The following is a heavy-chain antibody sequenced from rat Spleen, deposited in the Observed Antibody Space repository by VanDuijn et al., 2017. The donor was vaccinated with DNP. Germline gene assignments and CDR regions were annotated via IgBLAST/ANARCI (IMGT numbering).Heavy chain of an antibody. CDR1: GFTFSNYD. Sequence: EVQLVESGGGLVQPGRSLKLSCAASGFTFSNYDMAWVRQAPTKGLEWVATINLDGSRTYCRDSVKGRFTVSRDNGKNTLYLQMNSLRSEDMATYYCARWGGSNADYFDFWGQGVMVTVSS. J-gene: IGHJ2*01. CDR2: INLDGSRT. V-gene: IGHV5-29*01. CDR3: ARWGGSNADYFDF. D-gene: IGHD1-3*01.